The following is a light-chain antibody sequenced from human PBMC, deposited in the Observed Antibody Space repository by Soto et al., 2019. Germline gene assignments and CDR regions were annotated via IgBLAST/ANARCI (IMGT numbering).Light chain of an antibody. CDR1: SGHGSYA. CDR3: QTWGTGIVV. Sequence: QPVLTQSPSASASLGASVKLTCTLSSGHGSYAIAWHQLQPEKGPRYLMKLNSDGSHDKGDGIPDRFSGSSSGAERYLTISSLQSEDEADYYCQTWGTGIVVFGGGTKVTVL. V-gene: IGLV4-69*01. J-gene: IGLJ2*01. CDR2: LNSDGSH.